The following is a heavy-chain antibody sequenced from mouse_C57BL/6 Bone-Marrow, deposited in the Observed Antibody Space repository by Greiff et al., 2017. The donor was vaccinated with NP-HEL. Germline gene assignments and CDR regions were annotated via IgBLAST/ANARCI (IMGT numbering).Heavy chain of an antibody. J-gene: IGHJ3*01. CDR2: ISDGGSYT. D-gene: IGHD2-5*01. Sequence: EVKLVESGGGLVKPGGSLKLSCAASGFTFSSYAMSWVRQTPEKRLEWVATISDGGSYTYYPDNVKGRFTISRDNAKNNLYLQMSHLKSEDTAMYYCARGEYYSNYSWFAYWGQGTLVTVSA. CDR1: GFTFSSYA. V-gene: IGHV5-4*03. CDR3: ARGEYYSNYSWFAY.